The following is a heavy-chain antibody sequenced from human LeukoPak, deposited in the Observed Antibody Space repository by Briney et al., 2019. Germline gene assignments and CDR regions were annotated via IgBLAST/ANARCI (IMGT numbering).Heavy chain of an antibody. Sequence: GGSLRLSCAASGFTFSSYAMSWVRQAPGKGLEWVASIDRGGSTYYADSVKGRFTISRDNSKNTLYLQINSLTAEAPAVYYCAKDPGSSGWYWFDPWGQGTLVTVSS. J-gene: IGHJ5*02. CDR2: IDRGGST. CDR3: AKDPGSSGWYWFDP. CDR1: GFTFSSYA. V-gene: IGHV3-23*01. D-gene: IGHD6-19*01.